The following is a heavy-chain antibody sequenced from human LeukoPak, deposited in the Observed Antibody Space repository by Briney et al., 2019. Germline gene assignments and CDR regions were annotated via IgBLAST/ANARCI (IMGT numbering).Heavy chain of an antibody. CDR3: AKDLSRRDIVVVRSPYYYYGMDV. CDR1: GFTFSSYV. Sequence: PGGSLRLSCAASGFTFSSYVMSWVRQAPGKGLEWVSAISGSGGSTYYADSVKGRFTISRDNSKNTLYLQMNSLRAEDTAVYYCAKDLSRRDIVVVRSPYYYYGMDVWGQGTTVTVSS. V-gene: IGHV3-23*01. J-gene: IGHJ6*02. CDR2: ISGSGGST. D-gene: IGHD2-2*01.